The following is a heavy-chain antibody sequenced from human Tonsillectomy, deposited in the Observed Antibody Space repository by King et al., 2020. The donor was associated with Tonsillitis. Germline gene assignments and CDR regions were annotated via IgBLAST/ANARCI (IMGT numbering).Heavy chain of an antibody. CDR2: IDTNTGNP. V-gene: IGHV7-4-1*02. J-gene: IGHJ4*02. CDR3: ARGVRGPGFGVLNPDWFDY. CDR1: GYTFKNYA. D-gene: IGHD3-10*01. Sequence: VQLVQSGSELKKPGASVKVSCKASGYTFKNYAINWVRQAPGQGLEWMGWIDTNTGNPTYAQGFTGRFVFSLDTSVSTAYLQISSLKPEDTAVYYCARGVRGPGFGVLNPDWFDYWGQGTLVTVSS.